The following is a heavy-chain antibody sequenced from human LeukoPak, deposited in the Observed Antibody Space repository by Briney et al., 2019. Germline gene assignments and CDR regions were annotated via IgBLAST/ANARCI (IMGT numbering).Heavy chain of an antibody. Sequence: SVKVSCKASGGTFSSYAISWVRQAPGQGLEWMGRIIPILGIANYAQKFQGRVTITADKSASTAYMELSSLRSEDTAVYYCARGDVAAAGTRNYYYYGMDVWGQGTTVTVSS. V-gene: IGHV1-69*04. J-gene: IGHJ6*02. CDR1: GGTFSSYA. CDR3: ARGDVAAAGTRNYYYYGMDV. CDR2: IIPILGIA. D-gene: IGHD6-13*01.